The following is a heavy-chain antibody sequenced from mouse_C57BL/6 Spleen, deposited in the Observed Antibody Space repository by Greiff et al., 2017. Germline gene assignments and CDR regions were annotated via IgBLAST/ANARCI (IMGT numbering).Heavy chain of an antibody. J-gene: IGHJ2*01. D-gene: IGHD1-1*01. V-gene: IGHV1-64*01. CDR3: ARGFTTVVAFDY. CDR1: GYTFTSYW. CDR2: IHPNSGST. Sequence: QVQLQQPGAELVKPGASVKLSCKASGYTFTSYWMHWVKQRPGQGLEWIGMIHPNSGSTNYNEKFKSKATLTVDKSSSTAYMQLSSLTSEDSAVYYWARGFTTVVAFDYWGQGTTLTVSS.